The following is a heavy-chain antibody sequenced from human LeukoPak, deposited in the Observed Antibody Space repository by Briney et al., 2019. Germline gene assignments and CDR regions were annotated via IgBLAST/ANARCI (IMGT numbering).Heavy chain of an antibody. Sequence: PGGSLRLSCAASGFTFSSYWMHWVRQAPGKGLEWVAAVLYDGSKKYYADSVKGRFSIYRDNSNYTLYLQMNSVRAEDTAVYHCANFEGSSQAFHIWGQGTMVTDSS. CDR3: ANFEGSSQAFHI. V-gene: IGHV3-30*18. J-gene: IGHJ3*01. D-gene: IGHD6-13*01. CDR2: VLYDGSKK. CDR1: GFTFSSYW.